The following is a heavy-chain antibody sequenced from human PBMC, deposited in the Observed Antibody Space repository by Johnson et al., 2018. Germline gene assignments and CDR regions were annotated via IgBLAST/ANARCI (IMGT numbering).Heavy chain of an antibody. CDR3: TTLGIAAAGTAYYYYYMDV. CDR1: GFTFSNAW. J-gene: IGHJ6*03. D-gene: IGHD6-13*01. CDR2: IKGKTDGGTT. Sequence: EVQLVESGGGLVKPGGSLRLSCAASGFTFSNAWMNWVRQAPGKGLEWVGRIKGKTDGGTTDYVAPVKGRFTISRVVSKNTLYLKMNSLKTEDKAVYYCTTLGIAAAGTAYYYYYMDVWGKGTTVTVSS. V-gene: IGHV3-15*07.